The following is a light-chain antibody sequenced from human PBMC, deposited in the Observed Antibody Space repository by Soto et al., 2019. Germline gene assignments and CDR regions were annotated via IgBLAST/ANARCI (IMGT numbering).Light chain of an antibody. CDR2: WAS. V-gene: IGKV4-1*01. CDR1: QSVLYSSNNENY. Sequence: DIVMTQSPDSLAVSLGERATINCKSSQSVLYSSNNENYLAWYQQKPGQPPKLLISWASTREVGVPDRFSGSGSGTDFTLTISTLQAEDVAVYYCQQYYSTPQTFGQGTKVEIK. CDR3: QQYYSTPQT. J-gene: IGKJ1*01.